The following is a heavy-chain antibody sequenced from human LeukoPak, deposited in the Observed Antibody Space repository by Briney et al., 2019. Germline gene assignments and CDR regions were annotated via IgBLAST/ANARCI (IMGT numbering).Heavy chain of an antibody. Sequence: GGSLRLSCAASGFTFSSYAMSWVRQAPGKGLEWVSAISGSGGSTYYADSVKGRFTISRDNSKNPLYLQMNSLRAEDTAVYYCAKGFTTIAAAGTNWFDPWGQGTLVTVSS. V-gene: IGHV3-23*01. CDR2: ISGSGGST. J-gene: IGHJ5*02. CDR3: AKGFTTIAAAGTNWFDP. D-gene: IGHD6-13*01. CDR1: GFTFSSYA.